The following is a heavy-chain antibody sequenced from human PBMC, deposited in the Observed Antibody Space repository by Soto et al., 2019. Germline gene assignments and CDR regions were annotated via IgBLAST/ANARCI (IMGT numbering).Heavy chain of an antibody. CDR3: AKGVDTANIYYYYAVDV. CDR1: GFTFSSYA. Sequence: VQLLESGGGLVQPGGSLRLSCAASGFTFSSYAMSWVRQAPGKGLEWVSAISGSGGSKYYTDSVRGRFTISRDNSKNTLFLEMNSLRAVDTAVYFCAKGVDTANIYYYYAVDVWGQGTTVTVSS. J-gene: IGHJ6*02. V-gene: IGHV3-23*01. D-gene: IGHD5-18*01. CDR2: ISGSGGSK.